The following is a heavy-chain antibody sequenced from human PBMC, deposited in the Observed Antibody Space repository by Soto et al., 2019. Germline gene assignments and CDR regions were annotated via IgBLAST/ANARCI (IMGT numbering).Heavy chain of an antibody. J-gene: IGHJ4*02. CDR1: GDTFTDYY. V-gene: IGHV1-46*01. Sequence: QVQLVQSGAEVKKPGTSVKVSCKASGDTFTDYYIHWVRQAPGQGLEWMGTVNPSGGHATYAQHFLGRMTMTRDTSTSTLYMELTSLTSEDTAVYYCARGGHVVVVTAALDFWGQGTLVTVSS. CDR3: ARGGHVVVVTAALDF. CDR2: VNPSGGHA. D-gene: IGHD2-21*02.